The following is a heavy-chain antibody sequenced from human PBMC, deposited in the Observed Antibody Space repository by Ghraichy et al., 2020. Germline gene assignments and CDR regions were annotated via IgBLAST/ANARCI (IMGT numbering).Heavy chain of an antibody. CDR1: GYTFTDYY. D-gene: IGHD2-2*01. Sequence: ASVKVSCKASGYTFTDYYVHWVRQAPGQGLEWMGRINANSGGTNYAQKFQGRVTMTRDTSISTAYMELSRLRSDDTSVYYCARDTVVVPAANNWFDPWGRGTLVTVPS. V-gene: IGHV1-2*06. J-gene: IGHJ5*02. CDR2: INANSGGT. CDR3: ARDTVVVPAANNWFDP.